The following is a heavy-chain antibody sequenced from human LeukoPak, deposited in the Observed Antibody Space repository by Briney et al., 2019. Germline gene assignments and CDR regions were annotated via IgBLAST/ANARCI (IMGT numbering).Heavy chain of an antibody. Sequence: GGSLRPSCAASGFTFSSYWMHWVRQAPGKGLVWVSRIKSDGKTNYADSVKGRFTISRDNAKNTVSLQMNSLRAEDTGVYYCARAPSEIGGYYPEYFRHWGQGTLVTVSS. CDR3: ARAPSEIGGYYPEYFRH. CDR2: IKSDGKT. J-gene: IGHJ1*01. D-gene: IGHD3-22*01. CDR1: GFTFSSYW. V-gene: IGHV3-74*01.